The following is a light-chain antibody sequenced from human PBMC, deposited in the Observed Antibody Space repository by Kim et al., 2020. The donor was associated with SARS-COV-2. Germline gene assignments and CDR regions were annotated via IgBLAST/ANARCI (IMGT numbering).Light chain of an antibody. CDR3: QQRSAWPLT. Sequence: LSPGERATTSCRASQSGSSNLAWYQQKPGQAPSLLIYDASNRATGIPARFSGSGSGTDFTLTISSLEPEDYAVYYCQQRSAWPLTFGGGTKVDIK. V-gene: IGKV3-11*01. J-gene: IGKJ4*01. CDR1: QSGSSN. CDR2: DAS.